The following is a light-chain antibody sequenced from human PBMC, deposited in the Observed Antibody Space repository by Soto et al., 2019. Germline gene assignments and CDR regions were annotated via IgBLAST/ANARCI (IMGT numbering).Light chain of an antibody. CDR3: SSFTSSSTYV. Sequence: QSVLTQPPSVSGSPGPSVAISCTGTSSDVGSYNRVSWYQQPPGTAPKLLIYEVSNRPSGVPDRFSGSKSGNTASLTISGLQAEDEADYYCSSFTSSSTYVFGTGTKVNVL. V-gene: IGLV2-18*02. J-gene: IGLJ1*01. CDR2: EVS. CDR1: SSDVGSYNR.